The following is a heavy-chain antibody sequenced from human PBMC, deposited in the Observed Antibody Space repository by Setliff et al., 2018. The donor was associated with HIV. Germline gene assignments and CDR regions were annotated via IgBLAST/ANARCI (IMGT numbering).Heavy chain of an antibody. CDR2: MYFSGNS. Sequence: LSLTCTVSGGSISSHYWNWNRQAPGRGLEWIGTMYFSGNSRNSPSLKSRVTISVDTSQNQFSLKLSSVTAADTAMYYCAREGLPTPYYFDYWGQGTLVTVSS. CDR1: GGSISSHY. CDR3: AREGLPTPYYFDY. V-gene: IGHV4-59*11. J-gene: IGHJ4*02.